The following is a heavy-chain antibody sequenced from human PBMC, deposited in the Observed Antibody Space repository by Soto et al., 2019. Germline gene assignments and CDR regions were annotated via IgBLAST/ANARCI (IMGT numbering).Heavy chain of an antibody. D-gene: IGHD6-13*01. J-gene: IGHJ4*02. CDR2: IDWDGDE. V-gene: IGHV2-70*11. CDR3: ARITGSSSTWYLDY. CDR1: GFSLSTSGVC. Sequence: SGPTLVNPTQTLTLTCTFSGFSLSTSGVCVTWIRQPPGKALEWLARIDWDGDESYSTSLRTRLTISKDTSKNQVVLTMTNMDPVDTGTYYCARITGSSSTWYLDYWGLGTLVTVSS.